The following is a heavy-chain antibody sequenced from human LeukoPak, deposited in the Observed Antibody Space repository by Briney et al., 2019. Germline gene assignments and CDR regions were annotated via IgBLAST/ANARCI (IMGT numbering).Heavy chain of an antibody. J-gene: IGHJ6*03. CDR3: ARDFEMPPAAPDYHYYYYMDV. Sequence: PGGSLRLSCVASGFTFSDYSLIWVRQAPGKGLEGVSFISSGGATIYYTDSVKGRFTISRDNVDNSLYLQMNSLTVEDSAVYYCARDFEMPPAAPDYHYYYYMDVWGKGTTVTVSS. CDR1: GFTFSDYS. V-gene: IGHV3-69-1*02. CDR2: ISSGGATI. D-gene: IGHD3-9*01.